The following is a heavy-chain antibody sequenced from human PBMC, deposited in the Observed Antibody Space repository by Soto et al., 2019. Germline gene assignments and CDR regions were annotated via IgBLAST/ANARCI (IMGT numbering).Heavy chain of an antibody. J-gene: IGHJ4*02. D-gene: IGHD3-22*01. CDR1: GGSISSSSYY. CDR2: IYYSGST. V-gene: IGHV4-39*01. Sequence: QLQLQESGPGLVKPSETLSLTCTVSGGSISSSSYYWGWMRQPPGKGLEWIGSIYYSGSTYYNPSLKSRVTISVDTSKNQFSLKLSSVTAADTAVYYCAREGYYDSSGYFVGGMDYWGQGTLVTVSS. CDR3: AREGYYDSSGYFVGGMDY.